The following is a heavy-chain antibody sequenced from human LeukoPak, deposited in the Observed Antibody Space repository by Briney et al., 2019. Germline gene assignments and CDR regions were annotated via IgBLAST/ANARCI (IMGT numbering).Heavy chain of an antibody. CDR3: ARMDIGLVRD. V-gene: IGHV3-30*03. CDR2: ISYDGSNK. CDR1: GFTFSSYG. J-gene: IGHJ4*02. Sequence: GGSLRLSCAASGFTFSSYGMHWVRQAPGKGLEWVAVISYDGSNKYYADSVKGRFTISRDNSKNTLYLQMNSLRVEDTAVYYCARMDIGLVRDWGQGTLVTVSS. D-gene: IGHD3-10*01.